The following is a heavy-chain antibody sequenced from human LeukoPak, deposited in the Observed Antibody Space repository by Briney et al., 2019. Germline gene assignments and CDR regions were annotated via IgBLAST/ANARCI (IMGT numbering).Heavy chain of an antibody. V-gene: IGHV4-30-4*01. Sequence: SETLSLTCTVSGGSISSGDYYWSWIRQPPGKGLEWIGYIYYSGSTYYNPSLKSRVTISVDTSKNQFSLKLSSVTAADTAVYYCARAQGFTYSSSWPDYWGQGTLVTVSS. J-gene: IGHJ4*02. D-gene: IGHD6-13*01. CDR3: ARAQGFTYSSSWPDY. CDR1: GGSISSGDYY. CDR2: IYYSGST.